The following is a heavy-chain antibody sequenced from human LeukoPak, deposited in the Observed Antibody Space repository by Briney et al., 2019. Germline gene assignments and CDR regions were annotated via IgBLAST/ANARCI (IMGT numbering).Heavy chain of an antibody. CDR1: GYTFTGYY. V-gene: IGHV1-2*02. CDR2: INPNSGGT. Sequence: ASVKVSFKASGYTFTGYYMHWVRQAPGRGLEWMGWINPNSGGTNYAQKFQGRVTMTRDTSISTAYMELSRLRSDDTAVYYCARELEGYCSGGSCYDPDAFDIWGQGTMVTVSS. J-gene: IGHJ3*02. CDR3: ARELEGYCSGGSCYDPDAFDI. D-gene: IGHD2-15*01.